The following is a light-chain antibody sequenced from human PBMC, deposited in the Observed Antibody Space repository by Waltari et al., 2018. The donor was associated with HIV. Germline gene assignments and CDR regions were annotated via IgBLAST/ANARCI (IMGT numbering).Light chain of an antibody. CDR1: QFVSNSH. CDR3: QQYATSPVT. CDR2: ATS. J-gene: IGKJ3*01. Sequence: ENVLTQSPGTLSLSPGERATLSCRASQFVSNSHLAWYRQKPGQPPELLIYATSSRATGVPDRFSGSGSGTDFTLTISRLEPGDFVVYYCQQYATSPVTFGPGTKVHL. V-gene: IGKV3-20*01.